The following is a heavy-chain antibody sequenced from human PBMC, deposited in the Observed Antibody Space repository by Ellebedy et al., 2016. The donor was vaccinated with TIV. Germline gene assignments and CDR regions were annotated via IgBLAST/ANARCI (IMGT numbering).Heavy chain of an antibody. J-gene: IGHJ4*02. CDR3: ARLDTAMATGY. D-gene: IGHD5-18*01. CDR2: SNPNSGGT. V-gene: IGHV1-2*02. CDR1: GYTFTSYY. Sequence: AASVKVSCKASGYTFTSYYMHWLRHAPGQGLEWMGISNPNSGGTNYAQKFQGRVTMTRDTSISTAYMELSRLRSDETAVYYCARLDTAMATGYWGQGTLVTVSS.